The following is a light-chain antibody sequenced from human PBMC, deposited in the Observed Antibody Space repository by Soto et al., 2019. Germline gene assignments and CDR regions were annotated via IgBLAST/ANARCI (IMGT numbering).Light chain of an antibody. J-gene: IGKJ5*01. Sequence: EVVMTQSPATLSVSRGERATLSCRASQSVSSNLAWYQQKPGQAPRLLIYGASTRATGIPARFSGSGSGTEFTLTISSLQSEDFAVYSCQQYNNWPPITFGQGTRLEI. CDR3: QQYNNWPPIT. CDR2: GAS. V-gene: IGKV3-15*01. CDR1: QSVSSN.